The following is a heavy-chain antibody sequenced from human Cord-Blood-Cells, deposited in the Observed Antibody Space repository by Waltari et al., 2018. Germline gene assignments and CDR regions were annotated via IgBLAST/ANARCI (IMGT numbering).Heavy chain of an antibody. CDR3: ARDRYSTYYFDY. CDR1: GGTFSSYA. V-gene: IGHV1-69*09. Sequence: QVQLVQSGAEVKKPGSSVKVSCKASGGTFSSYAISWVRQAPGQGLEWMGRIIPILGIANYPQKFQGRGTITADKSTSTAYMELSSLRSEDTAVYYCARDRYSTYYFDYWGQGTLVTVSS. CDR2: IIPILGIA. J-gene: IGHJ4*02. D-gene: IGHD4-4*01.